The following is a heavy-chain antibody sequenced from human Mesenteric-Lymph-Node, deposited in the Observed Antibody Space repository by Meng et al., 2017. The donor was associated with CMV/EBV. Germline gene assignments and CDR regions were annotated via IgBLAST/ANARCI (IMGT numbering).Heavy chain of an antibody. V-gene: IGHV5-51*01. J-gene: IGHJ2*01. CDR2: IYPGDSGT. D-gene: IGHD3-10*01. CDR3: ARLITGFGELSNYWYFDL. Sequence: YRFTSYWIGWVRQMPGKGLEWMGIIYPGDSGTRYSPCFQGQVTISADKSISTAYLQWSSLTASDTAMYYCARLITGFGELSNYWYFDLWGRGTLVTVSS. CDR1: YRFTSYW.